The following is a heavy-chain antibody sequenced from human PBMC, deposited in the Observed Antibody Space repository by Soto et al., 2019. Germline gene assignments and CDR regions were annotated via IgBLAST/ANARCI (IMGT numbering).Heavy chain of an antibody. CDR3: ARRKLTMVRGVIEYYFDY. D-gene: IGHD3-10*01. J-gene: IGHJ4*02. Sequence: PGGSLRLSCAASGFTFSSYSMNWVRQAPGKGLEWVSSISSSSSYIYYADSVKGRFTISRDNAKNSLYLQMNSLRAEDTAVYYCARRKLTMVRGVIEYYFDYWGQGTLVTVSS. V-gene: IGHV3-21*01. CDR2: ISSSSSYI. CDR1: GFTFSSYS.